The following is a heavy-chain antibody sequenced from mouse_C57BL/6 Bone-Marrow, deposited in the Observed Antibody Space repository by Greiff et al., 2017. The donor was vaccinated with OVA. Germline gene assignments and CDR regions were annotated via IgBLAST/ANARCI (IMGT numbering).Heavy chain of an antibody. CDR3: TSGYSNYYDMDY. CDR1: GYTFTDYE. V-gene: IGHV1-15*01. Sequence: VKLQESGAELVRPGASVTLSCKASGYTFTDYEMHWVKQTPVHGLEWIGAIDPETGGTAYNQKFKGKATLTADKSSSTAYMELRSLTSEDSAVYYGTSGYSNYYDMDYWGQGTSVTVSS. D-gene: IGHD2-5*01. CDR2: IDPETGGT. J-gene: IGHJ4*01.